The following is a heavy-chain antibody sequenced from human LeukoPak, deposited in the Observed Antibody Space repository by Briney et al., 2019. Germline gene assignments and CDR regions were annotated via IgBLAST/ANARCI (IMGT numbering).Heavy chain of an antibody. CDR3: ARGNDFSSGYPIKH. D-gene: IGHD3-3*01. Sequence: PSQTLSLTCTVSGGSVSTGAYYWTWIRQLPGKGLEWIGYIYYSGSTYYNPSLESRITISIDTSKNQFSLRLSSVTAADTAVYYCARGNDFSSGYPIKHWGQGTLVTVSS. J-gene: IGHJ4*02. CDR2: IYYSGST. V-gene: IGHV4-31*03. CDR1: GGSVSTGAYY.